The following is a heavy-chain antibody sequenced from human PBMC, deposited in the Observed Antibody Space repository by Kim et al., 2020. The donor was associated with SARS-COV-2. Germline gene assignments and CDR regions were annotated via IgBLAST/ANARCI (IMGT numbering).Heavy chain of an antibody. CDR1: GGSISSGGYY. D-gene: IGHD5-12*01. V-gene: IGHV4-31*03. CDR3: ARGDEMATISFDY. CDR2: IYYSGST. J-gene: IGHJ4*02. Sequence: SETLSLTCTVSGGSISSGGYYWSWIRQHPGKGLEWIGYIYYSGSTYYNPSLKSRVTISVDTSKNQFSLKLSSVTAADTAAYYCARGDEMATISFDYWGQGTLVTISS.